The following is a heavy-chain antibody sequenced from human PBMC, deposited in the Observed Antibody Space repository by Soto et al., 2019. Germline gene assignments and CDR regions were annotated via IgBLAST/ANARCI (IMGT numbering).Heavy chain of an antibody. CDR3: ARGGAYSSSDYYYGMDV. D-gene: IGHD6-6*01. J-gene: IGHJ6*02. V-gene: IGHV4-59*01. CDR1: GGSISSYY. CDR2: IYYSGST. Sequence: PSETLSLTCPVSGGSISSYYWSWIRQPPGKGLEWIGYIYYSGSTNYNPSLKSRVTISVDTSKNQFSLKLSSVTAADTAVYYCARGGAYSSSDYYYGMDVWGQGTTVTVSS.